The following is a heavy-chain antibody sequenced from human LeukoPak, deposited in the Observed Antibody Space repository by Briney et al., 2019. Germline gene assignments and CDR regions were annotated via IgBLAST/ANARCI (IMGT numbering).Heavy chain of an antibody. CDR1: GGSISPYF. CDR2: ISYTRST. V-gene: IGHV4-59*01. Sequence: SETLSLTCTVSGGSISPYFWSWIRQPPGKGLEWIGYISYTRSTIYSPSLKSRVTISVDTSKNQFSLQLTSVTAADTAVYYCARDDYRGVTNFDPWGQGTLVTVSS. CDR3: ARDDYRGVTNFDP. D-gene: IGHD3-10*01. J-gene: IGHJ5*02.